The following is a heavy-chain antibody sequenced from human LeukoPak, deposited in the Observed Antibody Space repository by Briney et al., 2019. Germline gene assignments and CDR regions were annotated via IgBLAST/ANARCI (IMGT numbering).Heavy chain of an antibody. J-gene: IGHJ6*03. CDR2: IYYSGST. Sequence: SETLSLTCTVSGGSISSSSYCWGWIRQPPGKGLEWIGSIYYSGSTYYNPSLKSRVTISVDTSKNQFSLKLSSVTAADTAVYYCARGSGSYFNYYYYYYMDVWGKGTTVTVSS. V-gene: IGHV4-39*07. D-gene: IGHD1-26*01. CDR3: ARGSGSYFNYYYYYYMDV. CDR1: GGSISSSSYC.